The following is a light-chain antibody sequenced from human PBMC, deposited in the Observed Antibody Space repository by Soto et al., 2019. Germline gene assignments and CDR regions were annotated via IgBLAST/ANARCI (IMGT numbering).Light chain of an antibody. CDR2: GAS. Sequence: EIVLTRSPATLSVYPGERATLSCRASQSVSSYLAWYQQKPGQAPKLLIYGASTRATGIPARFSGSGSGTEFTLTINSLQSGDFAVYYCQQYNNWPRTFGQGTKVDI. V-gene: IGKV3-15*01. J-gene: IGKJ1*01. CDR1: QSVSSY. CDR3: QQYNNWPRT.